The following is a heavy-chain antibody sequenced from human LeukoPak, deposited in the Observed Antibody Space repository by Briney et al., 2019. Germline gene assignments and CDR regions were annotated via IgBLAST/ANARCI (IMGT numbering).Heavy chain of an antibody. CDR3: TKATTRRVPAATIDS. D-gene: IGHD6-13*01. CDR2: ITWRGRST. Sequence: PGRSLRLSCAASGFIFDDFSMFWVRQVPGKGLEWVSSITWRGRSTAYADSVRGRFTISRDNAKYSLYLQMNSLRPEDTAFYYCTKATTRRVPAATIDSWGQGTLVTVSS. CDR1: GFIFDDFS. J-gene: IGHJ4*02. V-gene: IGHV3-9*01.